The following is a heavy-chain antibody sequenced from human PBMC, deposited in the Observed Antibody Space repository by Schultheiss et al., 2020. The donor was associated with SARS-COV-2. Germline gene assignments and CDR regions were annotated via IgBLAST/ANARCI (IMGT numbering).Heavy chain of an antibody. J-gene: IGHJ3*02. CDR2: INAGNGNT. CDR3: ALYSSGLNAFDI. Sequence: ASVKVSCKASGGTFSSYAISWVRQAPGQRLEWMGWINAGNGNTKYSQKFQGRVTITRDTSASTAYMELSSLRSEDTAVYYCALYSSGLNAFDIWGQGTMVTVSS. D-gene: IGHD6-19*01. CDR1: GGTFSSYA. V-gene: IGHV1-3*01.